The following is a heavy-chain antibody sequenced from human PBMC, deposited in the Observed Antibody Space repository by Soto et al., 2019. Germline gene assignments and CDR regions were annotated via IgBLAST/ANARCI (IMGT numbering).Heavy chain of an antibody. CDR1: GYTFTSYA. Sequence: QVQLVQSGAEVKKPGASVKVSWKASGYTFTSYAMHWVRQAPGQRLEWMGWINAGNGNTKYSQKFQGRVTITRDTSASTAYMELSSLRSEDTAVYYCARDWITYYYDSSGLYYFDYWGQGTLVTVSS. D-gene: IGHD3-22*01. CDR2: INAGNGNT. CDR3: ARDWITYYYDSSGLYYFDY. V-gene: IGHV1-3*01. J-gene: IGHJ4*02.